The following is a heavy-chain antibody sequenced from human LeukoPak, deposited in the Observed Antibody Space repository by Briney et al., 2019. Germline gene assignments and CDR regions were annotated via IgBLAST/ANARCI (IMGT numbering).Heavy chain of an antibody. D-gene: IGHD6-13*01. CDR2: ISSSSSYI. J-gene: IGHJ6*02. CDR3: ARDPYSSTWSYGMDI. V-gene: IGHV3-21*01. Sequence: GGSLRLSCAASGFTFSSYSMNWVRQAPGKGLEWVSSISSSSSYIYYADSVKGRFTISRDNAKNSLYLQMNSLRAEDTAVYYCARDPYSSTWSYGMDIWGQGTTVTVSS. CDR1: GFTFSSYS.